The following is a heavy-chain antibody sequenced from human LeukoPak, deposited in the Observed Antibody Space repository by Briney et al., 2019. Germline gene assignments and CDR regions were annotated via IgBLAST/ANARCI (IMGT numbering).Heavy chain of an antibody. CDR1: GFTLSNFY. CDR2: ISKSRTYI. CDR3: ARYDGGGYSYS. Sequence: PGGSLRLSCAVTGFTLSNFYMSWVRQAPGEGLGWVSSISKSRTYISYEESVKGRFTTARDNATNSAYLQINSLRAEDTAVYYCARYDGGGYSYSWGQGTLVTTSS. D-gene: IGHD3-22*01. J-gene: IGHJ5*02. V-gene: IGHV3-21*01.